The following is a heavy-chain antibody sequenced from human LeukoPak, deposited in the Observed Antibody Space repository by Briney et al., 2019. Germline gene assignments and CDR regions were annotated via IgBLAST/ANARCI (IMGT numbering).Heavy chain of an antibody. Sequence: YAIHWVRQAPGKGLEWVSFISYDGRIKYYADSVKGRLTISRDNSKNTVSLQMNSLRAEDTAIYYCARDLSEKYSIDYWGQGTLVTVSS. D-gene: IGHD2-15*01. CDR3: ARDLSEKYSIDY. CDR1: YA. J-gene: IGHJ4*02. V-gene: IGHV3-30-3*01. CDR2: ISYDGRIK.